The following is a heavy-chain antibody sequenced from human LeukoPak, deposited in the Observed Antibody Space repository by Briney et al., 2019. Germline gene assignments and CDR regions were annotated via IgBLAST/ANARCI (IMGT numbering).Heavy chain of an antibody. D-gene: IGHD3-10*01. CDR1: GGSISSSNW. V-gene: IGHV4-4*02. CDR2: IYHSGST. J-gene: IGHJ6*04. CDR3: ARDQSSGSYYPYYYYGMDV. Sequence: SETLSLTCAVSGGSISSSNWWSWVRQPPGKGLEWIGEIYHSGSTNYNPSLKSRVTISVDKSKNQFSLKLSSVTAAGTAVYYCARDQSSGSYYPYYYYGMDVWGKGTTVTVSS.